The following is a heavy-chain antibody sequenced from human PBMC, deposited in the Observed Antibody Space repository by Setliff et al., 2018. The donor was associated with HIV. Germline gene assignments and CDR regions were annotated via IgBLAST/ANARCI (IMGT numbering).Heavy chain of an antibody. D-gene: IGHD3-22*01. CDR1: GGSIRGYY. Sequence: KASETLSLTCTVSGGSIRGYYWSWLRQPPGKGLEWIGYVFHTGSTTYSPSLKSRLTISVDTSQHQFSLKLTSVTAADTAVYYCARQVPIPGVAVTPIDFWGQGILVTVSS. CDR2: VFHTGST. CDR3: ARQVPIPGVAVTPIDF. J-gene: IGHJ4*02. V-gene: IGHV4-59*08.